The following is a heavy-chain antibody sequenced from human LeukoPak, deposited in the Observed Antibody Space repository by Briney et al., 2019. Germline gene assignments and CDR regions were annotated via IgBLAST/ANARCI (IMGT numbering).Heavy chain of an antibody. CDR1: GYSISSGYS. V-gene: IGHV4-38-2*02. CDR3: ARIFCSGASCYSHDY. Sequence: PSETLSLTCTVSGYSISSGYSWGWIRQPPGKGLEWIGTIYHSGGTYYSPSLKSRVTISLDTSKNQFSLRLTSVTAADTAVDYCARIFCSGASCYSHDYWGQGTLVTVSS. CDR2: IYHSGGT. J-gene: IGHJ4*02. D-gene: IGHD2-15*01.